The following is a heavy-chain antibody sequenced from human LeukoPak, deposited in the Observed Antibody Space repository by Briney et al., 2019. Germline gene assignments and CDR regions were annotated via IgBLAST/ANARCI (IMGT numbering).Heavy chain of an antibody. Sequence: PGGSLRLSCAASGFTSSSYWMSWVRQAPGKGLEWVANINQDGSKKYYVDSVKGRFTISRDNAKNSLYLQMNNLRAEDTAVYYCARDLLKEFCSGTSCYASPDYWGQGTLVTVSS. J-gene: IGHJ4*02. V-gene: IGHV3-7*01. D-gene: IGHD2-2*01. CDR2: INQDGSKK. CDR1: GFTSSSYW. CDR3: ARDLLKEFCSGTSCYASPDY.